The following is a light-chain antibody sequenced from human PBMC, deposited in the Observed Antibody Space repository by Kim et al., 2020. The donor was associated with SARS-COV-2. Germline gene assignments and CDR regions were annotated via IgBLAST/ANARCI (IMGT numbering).Light chain of an antibody. V-gene: IGLV3-21*04. CDR3: QVWDSSSDHRV. CDR1: NIGSKS. CDR2: YDS. Sequence: SYELTQSPSVSVAPGKTARITCGGNNIGSKSVHWYQQKPGQAPVLVIYYDSDRPSGIPERFSGSNSGNTATLTISRVEAGDEADYYCQVWDSSSDHRVFGGGTQLTVL. J-gene: IGLJ3*02.